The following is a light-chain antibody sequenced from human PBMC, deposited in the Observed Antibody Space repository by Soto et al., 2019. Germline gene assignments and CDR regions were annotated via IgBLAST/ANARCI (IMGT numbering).Light chain of an antibody. V-gene: IGKV1-39*01. CDR3: QQSHITPYT. Sequence: DIQMTQSPSSLSASVGDRVTITCRASQGIRDYLNWYQKKPGKAPNLLIYAASSLQSGVPSRFSGSGSGTDFTLTISSLQPEDFATYFCQQSHITPYTFGQGTKVDI. CDR2: AAS. J-gene: IGKJ2*01. CDR1: QGIRDY.